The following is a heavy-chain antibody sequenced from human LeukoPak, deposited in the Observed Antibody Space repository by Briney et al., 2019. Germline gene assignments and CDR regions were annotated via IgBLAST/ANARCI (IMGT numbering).Heavy chain of an antibody. V-gene: IGHV3-23*01. CDR3: AKRGGAESFYYFYYMDV. Sequence: GSLRLSCAASGFTFSSYDMTWVRQTPGKGLEWVALISRSGGTTYYADSVKGRFTISRDNSKNTLYLQMNSLRAEDTAEYYCAKRGGAESFYYFYYMDVWGKGTTVTVSS. CDR2: ISRSGGTT. D-gene: IGHD2-21*01. CDR1: GFTFSSYD. J-gene: IGHJ6*03.